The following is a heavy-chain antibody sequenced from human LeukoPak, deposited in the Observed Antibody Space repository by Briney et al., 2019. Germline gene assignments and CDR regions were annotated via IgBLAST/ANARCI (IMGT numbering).Heavy chain of an antibody. CDR2: ISGSGGST. CDR1: GFTFSSYA. Sequence: GGSLRLSCAASGFTFSSYAMSWVRQAPGKGLEWVSAISGSGGSTYYADSVKGRFTISRDSSKNTLYLQMNSLRAEDTAVYYCAKDKEGGYYGSGSYFDYWGQGTLVTVSS. CDR3: AKDKEGGYYGSGSYFDY. V-gene: IGHV3-23*01. J-gene: IGHJ4*02. D-gene: IGHD3-10*01.